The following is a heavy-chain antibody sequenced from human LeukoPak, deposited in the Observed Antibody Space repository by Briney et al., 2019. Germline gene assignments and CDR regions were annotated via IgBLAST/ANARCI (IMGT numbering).Heavy chain of an antibody. D-gene: IGHD4-17*01. Sequence: GGSLRLSCAASGFTFSSYWISWVRQAPGKGLEWVAVISYDGSNKYYADSVKGRFTISRDNSKNTLYLQMNSLRAEDTAVYYCARDGGDYAYFDYWGQGTLVTVSS. V-gene: IGHV3-30-3*01. CDR2: ISYDGSNK. CDR3: ARDGGDYAYFDY. J-gene: IGHJ4*02. CDR1: GFTFSSYW.